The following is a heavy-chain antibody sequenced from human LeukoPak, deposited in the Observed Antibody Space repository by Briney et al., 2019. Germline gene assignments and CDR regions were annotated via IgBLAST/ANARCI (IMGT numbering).Heavy chain of an antibody. CDR1: GFTFSDYY. CDR2: ISSSSSYT. D-gene: IGHD2-2*02. V-gene: IGHV3-11*06. CDR3: ARVGDIVVVPAAIGL. J-gene: IGHJ3*01. Sequence: GGSLRLSCAASGFTFSDYYMSWIRQAPGKGLEWVSYISSSSSYTNYADSVKGRFTISRDNAKNSLYLQMNSLRVEDTAVYFCARVGDIVVVPAAIGLWGQGTMVTVSS.